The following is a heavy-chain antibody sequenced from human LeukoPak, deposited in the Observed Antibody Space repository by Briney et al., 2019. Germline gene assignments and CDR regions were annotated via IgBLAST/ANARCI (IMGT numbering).Heavy chain of an antibody. CDR2: IPYDGSDK. V-gene: IGHV3-30*02. J-gene: IGHJ4*02. Sequence: GGSLRLSCATSGFPFSSYGMHWVRQAPGKGLEWVAFIPYDGSDKFYADSVKGRFTISRDNSKNTLYLQMNSLRAEDTAVYYCAAMTSVTTGDYWGQGTLVAVSS. CDR1: GFPFSSYG. CDR3: AAMTSVTTGDY. D-gene: IGHD4-11*01.